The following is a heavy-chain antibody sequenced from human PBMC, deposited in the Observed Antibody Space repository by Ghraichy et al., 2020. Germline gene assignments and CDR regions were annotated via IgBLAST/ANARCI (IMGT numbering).Heavy chain of an antibody. D-gene: IGHD1-26*01. CDR3: TTVRGSYYSDAGY. CDR2: IKSKTDGGTT. Sequence: GGSLRLSCAVSGFTFSNDWMSWVRQATGKGLEWVARIKSKTDGGTTDYAAPVKGRFTISTDDSKNTLYLQMNSLKTEDTAVYYCTTVRGSYYSDAGYWGQGTLVTVSS. J-gene: IGHJ4*02. CDR1: GFTFSNDW. V-gene: IGHV3-15*01.